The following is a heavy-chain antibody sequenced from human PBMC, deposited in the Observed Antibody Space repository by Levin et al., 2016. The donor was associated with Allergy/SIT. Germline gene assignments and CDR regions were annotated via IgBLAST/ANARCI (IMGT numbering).Heavy chain of an antibody. D-gene: IGHD3-16*01. CDR2: IDHEDGET. CDR3: AIEDSGGVYYGMDV. CDR1: GYTFTKLC. Sequence: ASVKVSCKVSGYTFTKLCMHWVRQAPGKGLEWMGSIDHEDGETVYAQKFQGRVTMTEDTSTDTAYMELNSLRYEDTAVYYCAIEDSGGVYYGMDVWGQGTTVTVSS. V-gene: IGHV1-24*01. J-gene: IGHJ6*02.